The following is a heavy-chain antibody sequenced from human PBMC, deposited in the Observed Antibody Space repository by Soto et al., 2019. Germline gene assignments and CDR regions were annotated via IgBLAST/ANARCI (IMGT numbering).Heavy chain of an antibody. CDR3: ARQQLPAATIDY. Sequence: PSETLSLTCTVSGGSISSSNFCWGWIRQPPGKGLEWIGSISYSGSTYYNPSLKSRVTISVDPSKNQFSLNLNSVTAADTAIFYCARQQLPAATIDYWGQGTLVTVSS. V-gene: IGHV4-39*01. CDR1: GGSISSSNFC. CDR2: ISYSGST. J-gene: IGHJ4*02. D-gene: IGHD2-15*01.